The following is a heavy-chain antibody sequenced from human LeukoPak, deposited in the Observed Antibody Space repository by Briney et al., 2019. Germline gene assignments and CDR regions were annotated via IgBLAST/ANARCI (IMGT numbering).Heavy chain of an antibody. V-gene: IGHV5-51*01. CDR2: IYPCDSEA. D-gene: IGHD5-18*01. CDR3: ARHIGYSAWNPDY. Sequence: PGESLKISCKASGYRFTGFWIGWVRPRPGKGVEWMGIIYPCDSEARYSPSFQGQVTISADKSISTAYLQWSSLKASDTAMYYCARHIGYSAWNPDYWGQGTLVTVSS. J-gene: IGHJ4*02. CDR1: GYRFTGFW.